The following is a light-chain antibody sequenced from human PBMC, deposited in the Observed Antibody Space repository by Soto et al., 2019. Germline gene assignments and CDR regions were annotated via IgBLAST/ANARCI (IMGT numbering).Light chain of an antibody. CDR1: SSDVGGYNY. V-gene: IGLV2-11*01. CDR3: CSYAGSYSYV. CDR2: DVT. J-gene: IGLJ1*01. Sequence: QSVLTQPRSVSGSPGQSVTISCAGTSSDVGGYNYVSWYQQHPGKAPKLMIYDVTKRPSGVPNRFSGSKSGNGASLTISGLQAEDEADYYCCSYAGSYSYVFGVGTKVTVL.